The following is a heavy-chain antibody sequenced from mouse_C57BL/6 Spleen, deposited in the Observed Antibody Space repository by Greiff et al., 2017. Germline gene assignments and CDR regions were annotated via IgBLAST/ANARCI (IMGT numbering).Heavy chain of an antibody. CDR2: ISAGGSYT. V-gene: IGHV5-4*01. D-gene: IGHD2-2*01. Sequence: EVQLVESGGGLVKPGASLKLSCAASGFTFSGYAMPWVRQTPEQRLEWVATISAGGSYTYYPDNVKGRVTITRDKAKNNVYLQMSHLTSEDTAMYYCAREDYGYGGWYFDVWGTGTTVTVAS. J-gene: IGHJ1*03. CDR3: AREDYGYGGWYFDV. CDR1: GFTFSGYA.